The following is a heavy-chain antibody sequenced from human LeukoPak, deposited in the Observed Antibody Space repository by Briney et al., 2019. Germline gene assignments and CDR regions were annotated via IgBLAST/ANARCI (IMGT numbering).Heavy chain of an antibody. CDR3: AREGDRWAAVAGTIDY. J-gene: IGHJ4*02. D-gene: IGHD6-19*01. CDR2: IYYSGST. CDR1: GGSISSGGYY. V-gene: IGHV4-31*03. Sequence: SETLSLTCTVSGGSISSGGYYWSWIRQHPGKGLEWIVYIYYSGSTYYNPSLKSRVTISVDTSKNQFSLKLSSVTAADTAVYYCAREGDRWAAVAGTIDYWGQGTLVTVSS.